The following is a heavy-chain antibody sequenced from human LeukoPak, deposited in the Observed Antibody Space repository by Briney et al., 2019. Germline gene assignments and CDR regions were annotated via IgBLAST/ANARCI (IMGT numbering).Heavy chain of an antibody. CDR1: GFTFSRYW. D-gene: IGHD3-22*01. CDR2: IKSDGST. V-gene: IGHV3-74*01. Sequence: GGSLRLSCAASGFTFSRYWMHWVRQAPGKGLVWVSLIKSDGSTNYADFVKGRFTISRDNAKNTVSLQMNSLRAEDTGVYYCARAPAEIGGYYPEYFRHWGQGTLVTVSS. J-gene: IGHJ1*01. CDR3: ARAPAEIGGYYPEYFRH.